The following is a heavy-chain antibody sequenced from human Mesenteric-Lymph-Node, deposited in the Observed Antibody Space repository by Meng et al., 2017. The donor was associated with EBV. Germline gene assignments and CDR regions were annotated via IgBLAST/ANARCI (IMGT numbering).Heavy chain of an antibody. CDR2: VYNSENT. D-gene: IGHD3-22*01. V-gene: IGHV4-61*01. Sequence: VQLQESGPRLVKPSATLSLTCTVSGGSVNSDQYYWSWIRQPPGKGLEWIGYVYNSENTNYNPSLKSRVTISVESSKNQFSLNLTSVTAADTAVYYCASVPTDYSHSRGEFDYWGQGTLVTVSS. J-gene: IGHJ4*02. CDR3: ASVPTDYSHSRGEFDY. CDR1: GGSVNSDQYY.